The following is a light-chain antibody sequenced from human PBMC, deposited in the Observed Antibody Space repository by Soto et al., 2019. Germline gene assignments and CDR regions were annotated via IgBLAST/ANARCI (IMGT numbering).Light chain of an antibody. CDR2: GAS. V-gene: IGKV3D-15*01. CDR3: QQYNHWPLT. J-gene: IGKJ4*01. Sequence: EIVMTQSPATLSVSPGERATLSCRASQSVSSNLAWYQQKPGQAPRLLIYGASTRATGIPARFSGSGSGTEFTLTISRLQSKDFAVYSCQQYNHWPLTFGGGTKVEIK. CDR1: QSVSSN.